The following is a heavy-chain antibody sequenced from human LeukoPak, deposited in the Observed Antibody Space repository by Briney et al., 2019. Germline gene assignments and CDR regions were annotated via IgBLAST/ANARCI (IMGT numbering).Heavy chain of an antibody. CDR2: IYYSGST. V-gene: IGHV4-30-4*08. J-gene: IGHJ6*03. CDR1: GGSISSDDYY. CDR3: ARVPDCISTSCYGEYYRDV. D-gene: IGHD2-2*01. Sequence: SETLSLTCTVSGGSISSDDYYWSWIRQPPGKGLEWIGYIYYSGSTYYNPSLKSRVTISVDTSENQFSLKLSSVTAADTAVYYCARVPDCISTSCYGEYYRDVWGKATTVTVSS.